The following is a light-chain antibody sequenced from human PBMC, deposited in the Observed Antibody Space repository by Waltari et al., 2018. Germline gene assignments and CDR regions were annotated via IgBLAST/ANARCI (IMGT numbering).Light chain of an antibody. V-gene: IGKV1-39*01. J-gene: IGKJ1*01. CDR3: QQSYSALWT. CDR1: EGISIK. Sequence: DIQMTQSPSSLSASVGDRVPFSCRASEGISIKLNWYQQKPGKAPKLLIYASSSLQSGVPLRFGGSGSGTEFTLTISSLQPEDFATYYCQQSYSALWTFGQGTKVEIQ. CDR2: ASS.